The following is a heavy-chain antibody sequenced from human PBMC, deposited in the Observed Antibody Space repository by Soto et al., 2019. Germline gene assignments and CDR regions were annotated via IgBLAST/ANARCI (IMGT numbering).Heavy chain of an antibody. CDR2: ISSSSSTI. CDR1: GFTLSSYS. D-gene: IGHD5-12*01. V-gene: IGHV3-48*01. J-gene: IGHJ4*02. Sequence: EVQLVESGGGLVQPGGSLRLSCAASGFTLSSYSMNWVRQAPGKGLEWVSYISSSSSTIYYADSVKGRFTISRDNAKNSLYLQMNSLRAEDTAVYYCARDIRGYSGYEPLDYWGQGTLVTVSS. CDR3: ARDIRGYSGYEPLDY.